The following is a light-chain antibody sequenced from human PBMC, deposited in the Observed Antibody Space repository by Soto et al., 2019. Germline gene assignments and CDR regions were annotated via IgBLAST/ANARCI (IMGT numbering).Light chain of an antibody. CDR3: QHYNSEGT. CDR2: RAS. CDR1: QSISSW. V-gene: IGKV1-5*03. Sequence: DIQMTQSPSTLSASIGDRVTITCRASQSISSWLAWYQQKPGKVPKLPIYRASTLESGVPSRFSGSGSGTEFTLTINSLQPDDFATYYCQHYNSEGTFGQGTKVEIK. J-gene: IGKJ1*01.